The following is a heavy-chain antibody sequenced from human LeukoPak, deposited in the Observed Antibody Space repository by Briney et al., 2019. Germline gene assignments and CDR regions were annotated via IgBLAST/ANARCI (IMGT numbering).Heavy chain of an antibody. CDR3: ATEGYYYGFDI. D-gene: IGHD3-10*01. CDR1: GFTFSAYS. V-gene: IGHV3-21*01. J-gene: IGHJ3*02. Sequence: GGSLRLSCAASGFTFSAYSMNWVRQAPGKGLEWVSSISSSSSYIYYADSVKGRLTISRDNAKNSLYLQMNSLRAEDTAVYYCATEGYYYGFDIWGQGTMVTVSS. CDR2: ISSSSSYI.